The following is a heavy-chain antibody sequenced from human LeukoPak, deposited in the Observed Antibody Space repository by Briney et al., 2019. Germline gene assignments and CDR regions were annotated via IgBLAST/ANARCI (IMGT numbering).Heavy chain of an antibody. CDR1: GRSISSYY. CDR2: IYYSGST. J-gene: IGHJ4*02. CDR3: ARGRVVPAAMGFDY. V-gene: IGHV4-59*01. Sequence: PSETLSLTCTVSGRSISSYYWSWIRQPPGKGLEWIGYIYYSGSTNYNPSLKTRVTISVDTSKNHFSLKLSSVTAADTAVYYCARGRVVPAAMGFDYWGQGTLVTVSS. D-gene: IGHD2-2*01.